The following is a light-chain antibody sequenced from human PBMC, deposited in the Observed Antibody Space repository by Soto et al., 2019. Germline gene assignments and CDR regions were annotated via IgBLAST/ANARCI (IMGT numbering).Light chain of an antibody. Sequence: QLVLTQPPSVSGAPGQRVAISCAGTSSNIGAGYDVHWYQHLPGTAAKVLIFGNINRPSGVPDRFSGSKSGTSASLAITGLQAADEGYYDCQTYDTRVSGSIFGGGTKLTVL. CDR3: QTYDTRVSGSI. J-gene: IGLJ2*01. V-gene: IGLV1-40*01. CDR2: GNI. CDR1: SSNIGAGYD.